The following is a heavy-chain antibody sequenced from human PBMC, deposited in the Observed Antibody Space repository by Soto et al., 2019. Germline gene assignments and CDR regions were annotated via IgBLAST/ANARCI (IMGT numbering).Heavy chain of an antibody. D-gene: IGHD3-16*01. Sequence: QVQLQEPGLGLVKPSETLSLTCTGSGGYLTNSCWSWIRQPPGKGLAWIGLNWYSGSTKYNPTLVSRVTMSVDPSKNYFSLNVSSVTAADTAVNYCARGACYVSPWSHGTLVTVSS. CDR3: ARGACYVSP. CDR2: NWYSGST. CDR1: GGYLTNSC. V-gene: IGHV4-59*01. J-gene: IGHJ5*02.